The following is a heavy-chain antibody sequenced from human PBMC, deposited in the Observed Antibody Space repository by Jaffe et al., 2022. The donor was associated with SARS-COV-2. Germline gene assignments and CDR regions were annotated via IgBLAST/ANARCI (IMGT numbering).Heavy chain of an antibody. CDR3: AKIYGGTYYLIDY. CDR2: VYPRDSET. J-gene: IGHJ4*02. CDR1: GYSFTNYW. V-gene: IGHV5-51*01. D-gene: IGHD1-26*01. Sequence: EVQLVQSGAEMRKPGESLQISCKASGYSFTNYWIGWVRQKPGKGLEWMGIVYPRDSETRYSASFEGQVTISADKSITTAYLYLSSLKTSDTAIYFCAKIYGGTYYLIDYWGQGTLVSVSS.